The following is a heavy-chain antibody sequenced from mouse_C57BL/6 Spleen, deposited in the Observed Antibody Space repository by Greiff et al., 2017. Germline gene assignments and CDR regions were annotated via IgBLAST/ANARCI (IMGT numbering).Heavy chain of an antibody. D-gene: IGHD2-3*01. Sequence: QVQLQQSGAELVKPGASVKISCKASGYAFSSYWMNWVKQRPGHGLEWIGEILPGSGSTNYNETFKGKATFTADTSSNTAYMQLSSLTTEDSAIYYCARCYDGYYDFDYWGQGTTLTVSS. J-gene: IGHJ2*01. V-gene: IGHV1-9*01. CDR2: ILPGSGST. CDR3: ARCYDGYYDFDY. CDR1: GYAFSSYW.